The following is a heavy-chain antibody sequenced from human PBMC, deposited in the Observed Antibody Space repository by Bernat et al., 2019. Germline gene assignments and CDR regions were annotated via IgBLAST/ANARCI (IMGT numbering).Heavy chain of an antibody. CDR1: GFTFSDYY. Sequence: QVQLVESGGGLVKPGGSLSLSCAASGFTFSDYYMSWIRQAPGKGLEWVSYISSSSSYTNYADSVKGRFTISRDNAKNSLYLQMNSLRAEDTAVYYCARDGTDTVNDYWGQGTLVTVSS. CDR3: ARDGTDTVNDY. D-gene: IGHD1-14*01. J-gene: IGHJ4*02. V-gene: IGHV3-11*06. CDR2: ISSSSSYT.